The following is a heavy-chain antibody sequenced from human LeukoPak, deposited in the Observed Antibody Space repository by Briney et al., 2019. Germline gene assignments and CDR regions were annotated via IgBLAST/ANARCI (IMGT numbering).Heavy chain of an antibody. V-gene: IGHV3-23*01. CDR2: IGGNGVST. CDR3: ARCTKYTTGWCNWFDP. Sequence: GGSLRLSCAASGFTFSNHAMNWVRQPPGTGLEWVSSIGGNGVSTYYADSVKGRLTISRDNSKDTLYLQMNSLSAEDTAVYYCARCTKYTTGWCNWFDPWGQGTLVTVSS. D-gene: IGHD6-19*01. J-gene: IGHJ5*02. CDR1: GFTFSNHA.